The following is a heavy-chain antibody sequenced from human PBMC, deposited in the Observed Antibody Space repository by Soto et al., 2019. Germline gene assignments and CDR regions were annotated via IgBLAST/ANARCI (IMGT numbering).Heavy chain of an antibody. J-gene: IGHJ5*02. D-gene: IGHD2-2*01. V-gene: IGHV5-10-1*01. Sequence: GESLKISCKGSGYSFTSYWISWVRQMPGKGLEWMGRIDPSDSYTNYSPSFQGHVTISADKSISTAYLQWSSLKASDTAMYYCAREGSNACSSTSCNWFDPRGQGTLVTVSS. CDR3: AREGSNACSSTSCNWFDP. CDR1: GYSFTSYW. CDR2: IDPSDSYT.